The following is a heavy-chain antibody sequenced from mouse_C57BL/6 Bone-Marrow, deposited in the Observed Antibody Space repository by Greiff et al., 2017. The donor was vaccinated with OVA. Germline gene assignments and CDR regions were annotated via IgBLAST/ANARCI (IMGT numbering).Heavy chain of an antibody. V-gene: IGHV5-9-1*02. CDR2: ISSGGDYI. Sequence: EVKLVESGEGLVKPGGSLKLSCAASGFTFSSYAMSWVRQTPEKRLEWVAYISSGGDYIYYADTVKGRFTISRDNARNTLYLQMSSLKSEDTAMYYCTRLSYGNYPYWYFDVWGTGTTVTVSS. J-gene: IGHJ1*03. CDR3: TRLSYGNYPYWYFDV. CDR1: GFTFSSYA. D-gene: IGHD2-1*01.